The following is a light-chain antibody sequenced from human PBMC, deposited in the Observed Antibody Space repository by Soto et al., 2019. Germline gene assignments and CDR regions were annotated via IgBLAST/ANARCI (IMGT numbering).Light chain of an antibody. J-gene: IGKJ1*01. CDR1: QSISTY. V-gene: IGKV1-39*01. CDR3: KQSYTARA. CDR2: DAS. Sequence: DIQMTQSPSTLSASVGDTVTITCRASQSISTYLNWYQQKPGKAPKLLIYDASSLQNGVQSRFSGSGSGTDFTLTIRSLQPEDFAIYHCKQSYTARACGQGTKVDIK.